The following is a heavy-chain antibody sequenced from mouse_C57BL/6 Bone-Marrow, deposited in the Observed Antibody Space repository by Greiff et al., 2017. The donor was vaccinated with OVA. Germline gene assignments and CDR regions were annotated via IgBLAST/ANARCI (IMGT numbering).Heavy chain of an antibody. V-gene: IGHV5-15*01. CDR3: ARHRYYGSSYDWYFDV. J-gene: IGHJ1*03. Sequence: EVQLVESGGGLVQPGGSLKLSCAASGFTFSDYGMAWVRQAPRKGPEWVAFISNLAYSIYYADTVTGRFTISRGNAKNTLYLEMSSLRSEDTAMYYCARHRYYGSSYDWYFDVWGTGTTVTVSS. CDR1: GFTFSDYG. D-gene: IGHD1-1*01. CDR2: ISNLAYSI.